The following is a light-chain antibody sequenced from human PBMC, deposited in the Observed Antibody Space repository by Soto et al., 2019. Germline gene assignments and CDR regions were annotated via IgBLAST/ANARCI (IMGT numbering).Light chain of an antibody. CDR2: DVN. V-gene: IGLV2-11*01. CDR1: SSDVGGYNY. CDR3: CSYSGSYTLV. J-gene: IGLJ2*01. Sequence: QSALTQPRSVSESPGQSVAISCTGTSSDVGGYNYVSWYLQHPGKAPKLLVYDVNKRSSGVPDRFSGSKSGNTASLTISGLQAXXXXDYYCCSYSGSYTLVFGGGTKLTVL.